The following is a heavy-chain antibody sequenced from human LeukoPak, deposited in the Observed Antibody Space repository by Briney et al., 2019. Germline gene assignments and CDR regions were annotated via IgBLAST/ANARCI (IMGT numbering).Heavy chain of an antibody. V-gene: IGHV4-59*01. CDR2: IHNSGTS. J-gene: IGHJ4*02. CDR3: TRGAGWLIDY. Sequence: SETLSLTCTVSDDSISDYYRGWIRQPPGKGLEWIGYIHNSGTSTYNLSLKSRVTISADTSKNQFSLKFNSMTTADTAVYYCTRGAGWLIDYWGQGILVTVSS. CDR1: DDSISDYY. D-gene: IGHD3-16*01.